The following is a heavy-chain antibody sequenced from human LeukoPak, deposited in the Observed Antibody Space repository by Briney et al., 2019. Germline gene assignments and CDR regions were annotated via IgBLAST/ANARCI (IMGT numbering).Heavy chain of an antibody. V-gene: IGHV3-9*01. CDR3: AKAVDLDGSNLRPYYFDY. D-gene: IGHD5-24*01. CDR1: GFTFDDYA. J-gene: IGHJ4*02. Sequence: GGSLRLSCAAAGFTFDDYAMHWVRQAPGKGLEWVSGISWNSGSIAYADSVKGRFTISRDNAKNSLYLQMNSLGAEDTAFYSCAKAVDLDGSNLRPYYFDYWGQGTLVTVSS. CDR2: ISWNSGSI.